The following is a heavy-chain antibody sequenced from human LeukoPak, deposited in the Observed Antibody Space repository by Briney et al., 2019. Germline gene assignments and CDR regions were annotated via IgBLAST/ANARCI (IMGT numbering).Heavy chain of an antibody. D-gene: IGHD3-10*01. CDR2: IRYDGSNK. J-gene: IGHJ4*02. CDR3: ASTSLGYGSGSYYNPSNY. Sequence: GGSLRLSCTASGFTFSSYGMHWVRQAPGKGLEWVAFIRYDGSNKYYADSVKGRFTISRDNSKNTLYLQMNSLRAEDTAVYYCASTSLGYGSGSYYNPSNYWGQGTLVTVSS. V-gene: IGHV3-30*02. CDR1: GFTFSSYG.